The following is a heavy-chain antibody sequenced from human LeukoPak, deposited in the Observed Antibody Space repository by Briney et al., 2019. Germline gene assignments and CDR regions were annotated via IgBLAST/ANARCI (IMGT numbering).Heavy chain of an antibody. J-gene: IGHJ4*02. CDR2: IDWDDDK. CDR1: GGSISSSSYY. V-gene: IGHV2-70*01. CDR3: ARIRVSTMVRGVIGPYDY. D-gene: IGHD3-10*01. Sequence: TLSLTCTVSGGSISSSSYYWGWIRQPPGKALEWLALIDWDDDKYYSTSLKTRLTISKDTSKNQVVLTMTNMDPVDTATYYCARIRVSTMVRGVIGPYDYWGQGTLVTVSS.